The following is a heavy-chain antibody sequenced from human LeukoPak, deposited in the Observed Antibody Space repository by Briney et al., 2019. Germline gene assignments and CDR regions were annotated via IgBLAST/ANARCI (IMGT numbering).Heavy chain of an antibody. CDR3: AKNRHDTARLPFDP. V-gene: IGHV3-23*01. CDR1: EFTFSNYG. J-gene: IGHJ5*02. D-gene: IGHD3-22*01. CDR2: ISGSGATT. Sequence: GSLRLSCAASEFTFSNYGMSWARQAPGKGLEWVSAISGSGATTNYANSVRGRFTISRDNSKNTVYLQMNSLTAEDTAIYYCAKNRHDTARLPFDPWGQGTLATVSS.